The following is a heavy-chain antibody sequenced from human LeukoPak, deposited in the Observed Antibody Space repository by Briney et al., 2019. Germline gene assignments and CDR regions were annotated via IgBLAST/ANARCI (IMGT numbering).Heavy chain of an antibody. CDR2: INHSGST. Sequence: SQTLSLTCTVSGGSISSGGYYWSWIRQPPGKGLEWIGEINHSGSTNYNPSLKSRVTISVDTSKNQFSLKLSSVTAADTAVYYCARVFVSTLYYYDSSTPPYDYWGQGTLVTVSS. CDR1: GGSISSGGYY. J-gene: IGHJ4*02. D-gene: IGHD3-22*01. V-gene: IGHV4-30-2*01. CDR3: ARVFVSTLYYYDSSTPPYDY.